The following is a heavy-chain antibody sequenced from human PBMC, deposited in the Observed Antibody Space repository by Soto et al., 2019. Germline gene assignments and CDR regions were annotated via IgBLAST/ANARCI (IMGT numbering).Heavy chain of an antibody. J-gene: IGHJ4*02. CDR1: GFTFSSYA. D-gene: IGHD5-12*01. Sequence: GGSLRLSCAASGFTFSSYAMSWVRQAPGKGLEWVSAISGSGGSTYYADSVKGRFTISRDNSKNTLYLQMNSLRAEDTAVYYCAKAAREMATNHPYFDYWGQGTLVTVSS. CDR2: ISGSGGST. CDR3: AKAAREMATNHPYFDY. V-gene: IGHV3-23*01.